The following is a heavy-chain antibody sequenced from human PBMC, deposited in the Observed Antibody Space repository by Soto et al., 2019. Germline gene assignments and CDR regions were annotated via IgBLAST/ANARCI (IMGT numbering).Heavy chain of an antibody. CDR3: AKVFFYGDYGKAFDI. CDR2: ISYDGSNK. D-gene: IGHD4-17*01. V-gene: IGHV3-30*18. CDR1: GFTFSSYG. Sequence: GGSLRLSCAASGFTFSSYGMHWVRQAPGKGLEWVAVISYDGSNKYYADSVKGRFTISRDNSKNTLYLQMNSLRAEDTAVYYCAKVFFYGDYGKAFDIWGQGTMVTVSS. J-gene: IGHJ3*02.